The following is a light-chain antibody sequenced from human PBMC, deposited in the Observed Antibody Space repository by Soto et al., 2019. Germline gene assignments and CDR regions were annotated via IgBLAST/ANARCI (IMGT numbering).Light chain of an antibody. V-gene: IGLV2-14*01. CDR3: SSYTSSSTLL. CDR2: AVS. CDR1: SSDVGGYNY. Sequence: QSALTQPAYVSGSHGQSITISCTGTSSDVGGYNYVSWYQQHPGKAPKLMIYAVSNRPSGVSNRFSGSKSGNTASLTISGLQAEDEADYYCSSYTSSSTLLFGGGTQLTVL. J-gene: IGLJ2*01.